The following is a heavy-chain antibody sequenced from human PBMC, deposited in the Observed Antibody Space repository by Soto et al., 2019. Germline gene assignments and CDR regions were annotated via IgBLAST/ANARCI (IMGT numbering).Heavy chain of an antibody. D-gene: IGHD6-13*01. Sequence: QVQLQESGPGLVKPSETLSLTCTVSGGSISSYYWSWILQPPGKGLEWIGYIYYSGSTNYNPSFKSRVTISVDTSKNQFSLKLSSVTAADTAVYYCATRPYSSSWDDYWGQGTLVTVSS. J-gene: IGHJ4*02. V-gene: IGHV4-59*01. CDR3: ATRPYSSSWDDY. CDR2: IYYSGST. CDR1: GGSISSYY.